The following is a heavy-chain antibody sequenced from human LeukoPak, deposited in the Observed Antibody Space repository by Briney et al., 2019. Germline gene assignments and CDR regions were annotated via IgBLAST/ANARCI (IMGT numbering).Heavy chain of an antibody. D-gene: IGHD3-10*01. Sequence: TGGSLRLSCASLGFTFGSYAMSWVRQAPGKGLDWVSAISGSGGSTYYADSVKGRFTISRDNSKNTLYLQMNSLRAEDTAVYYCAKDVITMVRGVILNWGQGTLVTVSS. CDR3: AKDVITMVRGVILN. CDR1: GFTFGSYA. CDR2: ISGSGGST. V-gene: IGHV3-23*01. J-gene: IGHJ4*02.